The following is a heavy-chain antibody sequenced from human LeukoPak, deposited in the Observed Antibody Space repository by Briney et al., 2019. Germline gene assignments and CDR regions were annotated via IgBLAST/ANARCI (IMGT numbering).Heavy chain of an antibody. D-gene: IGHD3-10*01. CDR1: GYTVTIYG. CDR2: SRAYNGNT. V-gene: IGHV1-18*01. J-gene: IGHJ3*02. CDR3: ATSIPPYSGSGSRNAFDI. Sequence: ASVKVSCKASGYTVTIYGISWVRQSPGQWLEWMGWSRAYNGNTNYAQKLQGRVPMTTATSTSTAYMELRSLRSDDTAVYYCATSIPPYSGSGSRNAFDIWGQGTMVTVSS.